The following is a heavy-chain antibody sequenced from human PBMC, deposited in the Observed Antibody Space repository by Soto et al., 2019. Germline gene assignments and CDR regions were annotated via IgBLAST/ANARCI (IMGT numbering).Heavy chain of an antibody. CDR1: GFTFSSYA. V-gene: IGHV3-23*01. J-gene: IGHJ6*02. Sequence: GGSLRLSCAASGFTFSSYAMSWVRQAPGKGLEWVSTISGSGGNAYYADSVKGRFSISRDNSKNTLRLQMNSLRADDTAVYYCAKDGASGSYPPYYYFGMDVWGQGTTVTVSS. D-gene: IGHD1-26*01. CDR2: ISGSGGNA. CDR3: AKDGASGSYPPYYYFGMDV.